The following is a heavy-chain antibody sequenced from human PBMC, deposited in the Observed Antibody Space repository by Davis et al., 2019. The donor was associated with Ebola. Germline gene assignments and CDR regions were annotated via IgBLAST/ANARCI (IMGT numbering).Heavy chain of an antibody. J-gene: IGHJ6*03. CDR3: ARDLRYDSSGYDYYFYMDV. D-gene: IGHD3-22*01. CDR1: GGSISRGGSY. CDR2: IYYSGST. Sequence: PSETLSLTCTVSGGSISRGGSYCTWIRKHPGKGLEWIGYIYYSGSTYYKPSLKSRVTISLDTSKNQFSLNLYSVTAADTAVYYCARDLRYDSSGYDYYFYMDVWGKGTTVTVSS. V-gene: IGHV4-31*03.